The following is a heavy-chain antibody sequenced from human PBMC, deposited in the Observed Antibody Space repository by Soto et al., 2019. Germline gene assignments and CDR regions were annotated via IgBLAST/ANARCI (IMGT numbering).Heavy chain of an antibody. V-gene: IGHV1-18*01. D-gene: IGHD6-25*01. CDR3: ARASGYLAHSPSVAYFDP. CDR2: ISVYSGKT. J-gene: IGHJ5*02. Sequence: ASMKVSCKSSGYTSTNYGIAWVRQAPGQGLEWMGWISVYSGKTNYAQNVQVRLTMTTDTSTSTAYMELTSLRSDDTAVYYCARASGYLAHSPSVAYFDPWGQGTLVTVSS. CDR1: GYTSTNYG.